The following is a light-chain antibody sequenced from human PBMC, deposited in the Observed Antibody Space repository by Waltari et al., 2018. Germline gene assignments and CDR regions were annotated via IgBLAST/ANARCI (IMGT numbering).Light chain of an antibody. CDR2: EVS. Sequence: QSALTQPPSASGSPGQSVTISCTGTSTDIGAYKYVSWSPHHPGKAPQLIIFEVSQRPSGVPARFSGSKSGNTASLTISGLQPEDEADYYCNSFTTSSTYVFGTGTMVTVL. CDR1: STDIGAYKY. V-gene: IGLV2-8*01. J-gene: IGLJ1*01. CDR3: NSFTTSSTYV.